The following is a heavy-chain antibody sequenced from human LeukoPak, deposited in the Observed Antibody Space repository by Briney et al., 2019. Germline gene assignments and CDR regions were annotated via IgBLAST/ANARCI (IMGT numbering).Heavy chain of an antibody. CDR2: ISGSGQTT. V-gene: IGHV3-23*01. CDR3: AKDSTSPPAALVAFDV. J-gene: IGHJ3*01. CDR1: GVTFNHYA. Sequence: GGSLRLSCVASGVTFNHYAMSWVRQAPGRGLEWLADISGSGQTTHYADSVNGRFTISRDNSKGTLFLQMDSLRPEDTAMYYCAKDSTSPPAALVAFDVWGQGTWVTVST. D-gene: IGHD2-2*01.